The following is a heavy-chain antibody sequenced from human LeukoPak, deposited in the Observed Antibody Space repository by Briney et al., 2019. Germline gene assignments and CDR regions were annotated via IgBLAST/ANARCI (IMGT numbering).Heavy chain of an antibody. CDR3: ARERITMVRGVRANWFDP. CDR2: IYHSGST. Sequence: SETLSLTCAVYGGSFSSSNWWSWVRQPPGQGLVWIGEIYHSGSTNYNPSLKSRVTISVDKSKNQFSLKLSSVTAADTAVYYCARERITMVRGVRANWFDPWGQGTLVTVSS. D-gene: IGHD3-10*01. CDR1: GGSFSSSNW. J-gene: IGHJ5*02. V-gene: IGHV4-4*02.